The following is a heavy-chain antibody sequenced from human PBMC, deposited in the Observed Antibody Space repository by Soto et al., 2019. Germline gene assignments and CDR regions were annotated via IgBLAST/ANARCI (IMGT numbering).Heavy chain of an antibody. CDR2: VNPSGGHT. V-gene: IGHV1-46*01. J-gene: IGHJ4*02. D-gene: IGHD2-21*02. CDR3: ARGGHVVVVTALDY. CDR1: GDTFTNYY. Sequence: ASVKVSCKASGDTFTNYYIHWVRQAPGQGLEWMGTVNPSGGHTTYSQNFLGRVTMTRDTSTSTLYMELTSLTSDDTAVYYCARGGHVVVVTALDYWGQG.